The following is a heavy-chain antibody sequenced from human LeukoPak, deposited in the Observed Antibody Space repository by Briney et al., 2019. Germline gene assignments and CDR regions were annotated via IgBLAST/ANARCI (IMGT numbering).Heavy chain of an antibody. CDR1: GGSISSYY. J-gene: IGHJ4*02. V-gene: IGHV4-59*01. D-gene: IGHD3-16*01. CDR2: IYYTGST. Sequence: SETLSLTCTVSGGSISSYYWSWIRQPPGKGLEWIGYIYYTGSTNYNPSLKSRVTISVDTSKNQLSLKLSSVTAADTAVYYCARVGGGVTGSFEYWGQGTLVTVSS. CDR3: ARVGGGVTGSFEY.